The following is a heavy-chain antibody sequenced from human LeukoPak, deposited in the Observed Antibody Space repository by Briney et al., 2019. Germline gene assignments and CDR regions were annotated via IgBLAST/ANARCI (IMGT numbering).Heavy chain of an antibody. J-gene: IGHJ4*02. CDR1: RFTFRNYA. CDR3: ARRATDSRGSDY. Sequence: GGSLRLSCAPSRFTFRNYAMIWVRQAPGKGLGWVSSIDIIGGRTDYADSVKGRFTISRDNSKNTLYLQMTSLRVEDTAVYYCARRATDSRGSDYWGQGTLVTVSS. D-gene: IGHD3-16*01. CDR2: IDIIGGRT. V-gene: IGHV3-23*01.